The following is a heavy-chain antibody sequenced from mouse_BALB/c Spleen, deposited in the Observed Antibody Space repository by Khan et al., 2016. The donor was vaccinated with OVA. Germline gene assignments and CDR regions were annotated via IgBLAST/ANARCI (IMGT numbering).Heavy chain of an antibody. CDR2: IWGGGGT. J-gene: IGHJ4*01. D-gene: IGHD2-14*01. CDR1: GFSLSRYN. Sequence: QVQLKQSGPGLVAPSQSLSITCTVSGFSLSRYNIHWVRQPPGKGLEWLGMIWGGGGTDYNSNLKSRLSISKDNSKSQVFLKMNSLQTDDTAMYYGACDYDRYDGYHAMDYWGQGTSVTVSS. CDR3: ACDYDRYDGYHAMDY. V-gene: IGHV2-6-4*01.